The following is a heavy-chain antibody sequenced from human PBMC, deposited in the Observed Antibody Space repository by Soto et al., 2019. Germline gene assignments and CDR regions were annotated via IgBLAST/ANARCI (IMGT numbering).Heavy chain of an antibody. V-gene: IGHV4-34*01. CDR2: INHSGST. J-gene: IGHJ6*02. CDR3: AGRVSEQQLALEYYGMDV. Sequence: SETLSLTCAVYGGSFSGYYWSWIRQPPGKGLEWIGEINHSGSTNYNPSLKSRVTISVDTSKNQFSLKLNSVTAADTAVFYCAGRVSEQQLALEYYGMDVWGQGTTVTVSS. D-gene: IGHD6-13*01. CDR1: GGSFSGYY.